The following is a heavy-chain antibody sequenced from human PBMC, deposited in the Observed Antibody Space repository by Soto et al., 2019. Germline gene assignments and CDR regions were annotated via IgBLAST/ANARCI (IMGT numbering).Heavy chain of an antibody. V-gene: IGHV4-59*08. CDR2: VYYTGDT. D-gene: IGHD1-26*01. CDR3: VRQGIDYLHGLVDV. J-gene: IGHJ6*01. Sequence: QVELQQSGPGLVKPSGTLSLTCTVSSGPDSSHNWGWIRQPPGRGLEWIGYVYYTGDTSYNPSLKSRATISAATSTTIISLTLRSVTAADTAVYYCVRQGIDYLHGLVDVWGQGTTVSVSS. CDR1: SGPDSSHN.